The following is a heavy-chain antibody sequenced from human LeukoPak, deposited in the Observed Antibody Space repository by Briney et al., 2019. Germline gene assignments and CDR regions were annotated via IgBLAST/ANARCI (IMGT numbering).Heavy chain of an antibody. CDR3: ARHTPERTGVDFDY. Sequence: PSETLSLTCTVSGGSLTSHYWSWLRQPPEKGLEWIAYIHYSGYIKYNPSLRGRGTISLDTSKNQLSLRLNSVTAADTAVYYCARHTPERTGVDFDYGSQGMLVTVSS. D-gene: IGHD1-14*01. CDR1: GGSLTSHY. V-gene: IGHV4-59*08. J-gene: IGHJ4*02. CDR2: IHYSGYI.